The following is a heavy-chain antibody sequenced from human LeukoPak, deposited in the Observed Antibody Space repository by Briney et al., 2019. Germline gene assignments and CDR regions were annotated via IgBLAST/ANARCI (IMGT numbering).Heavy chain of an antibody. CDR3: AQLPHDSSGYYYVMRDY. V-gene: IGHV4-38-2*02. Sequence: PSETLSLTCTVSGYSISSGYYWGWIRQPPGKGLEWIGSIYHSGSTYYNPSLKSRVTISVDTSKNQFSLKLSSVTAADTAVYYCAQLPHDSSGYYYVMRDYWGQGTLVTVSS. CDR1: GYSISSGYY. J-gene: IGHJ4*02. D-gene: IGHD3-22*01. CDR2: IYHSGST.